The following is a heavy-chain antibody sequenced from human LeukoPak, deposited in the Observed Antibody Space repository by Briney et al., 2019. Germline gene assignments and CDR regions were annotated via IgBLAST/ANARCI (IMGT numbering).Heavy chain of an antibody. CDR3: AKLDGDGDYVDY. CDR2: ISGSGGST. V-gene: IGHV3-23*01. CDR1: GFTFSSYA. Sequence: PGGSLRLSCAASGFTFSSYAMSWVRQAPGKGLEWVSAISGSGGSTYYADSVKGRFTISRDNSKNTLYLQMNSLRAKDTAVYYCAKLDGDGDYVDYWGQGTLVTVSS. D-gene: IGHD2-21*02. J-gene: IGHJ4*02.